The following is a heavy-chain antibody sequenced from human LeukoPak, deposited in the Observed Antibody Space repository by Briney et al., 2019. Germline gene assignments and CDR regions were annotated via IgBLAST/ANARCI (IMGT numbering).Heavy chain of an antibody. CDR2: IKQDGSEK. D-gene: IGHD6-13*01. CDR3: AKDNGFSSSGDAFDI. V-gene: IGHV3-7*03. Sequence: GGSLRLSCAASGFTFSSYWMQWVRQAPGKGLEWVANIKQDGSEKYYADSVKGRFSISRDNAKNSLYLQMNSLRAEDTALYYCAKDNGFSSSGDAFDIWGQGTMVTVSS. CDR1: GFTFSSYW. J-gene: IGHJ3*02.